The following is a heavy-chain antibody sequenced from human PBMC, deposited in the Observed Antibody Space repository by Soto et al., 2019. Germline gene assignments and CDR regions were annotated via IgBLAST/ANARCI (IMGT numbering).Heavy chain of an antibody. CDR1: GGTFSSYA. Sequence: SVKVSCKASGGTFSSYAISWVRQAPGQGLEWMGGIIPIFGTANYAQKFQGRVTITADESTSTAYMELSSLRSEDTAVYYCARVSVLVTAIDAFDIWGQGTMVTVSS. J-gene: IGHJ3*02. CDR2: IIPIFGTA. CDR3: ARVSVLVTAIDAFDI. D-gene: IGHD2-21*02. V-gene: IGHV1-69*13.